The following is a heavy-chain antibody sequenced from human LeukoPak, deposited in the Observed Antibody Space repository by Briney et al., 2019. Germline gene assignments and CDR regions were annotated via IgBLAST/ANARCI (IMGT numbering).Heavy chain of an antibody. CDR2: TYPRNSDT. V-gene: IGHV5-51*01. CDR3: ARHLDGYNPFDY. CDR1: GNTFTNYW. D-gene: IGHD5-24*01. J-gene: IGHJ4*02. Sequence: GESLKISCKGSGNTFTNYWIAWVRQMPGRGLECMGITYPRNSDTRYSPSFQGQVTISADKSVNTAYLQWSSLKASDTAMYYCARHLDGYNPFDYWGQGTLVTVSS.